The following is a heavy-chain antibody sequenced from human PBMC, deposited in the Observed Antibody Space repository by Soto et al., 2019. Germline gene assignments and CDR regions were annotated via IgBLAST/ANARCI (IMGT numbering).Heavy chain of an antibody. CDR2: IYYSGST. Sequence: SETLSLTCTVSGGSISSSSYYWGWIRQPPGKGLEWIGSIYYSGSTYYNPSLKSRVTISVDTSKNQFSLKLSSVTAADTAVYYCARLHDFWSGSAIMDVWGQGTTVT. J-gene: IGHJ6*02. CDR1: GGSISSSSYY. D-gene: IGHD3-3*01. CDR3: ARLHDFWSGSAIMDV. V-gene: IGHV4-39*01.